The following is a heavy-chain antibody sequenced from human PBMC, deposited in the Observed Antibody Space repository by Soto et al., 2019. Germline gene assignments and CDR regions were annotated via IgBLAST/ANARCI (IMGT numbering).Heavy chain of an antibody. CDR3: ARGPSSPYSSSWRYYYYYYMDV. J-gene: IGHJ6*03. CDR2: INHSGST. V-gene: IGHV4-34*01. CDR1: GGSFSGYY. D-gene: IGHD6-13*01. Sequence: QVQLQQWGAGLLKPSETLSLTCAVYGGSFSGYYWSWIRQPPGKGLEWIGEINHSGSTNYNPSLTSRVTISVDTSKNQFSLKLSSVTAADTAVYYCARGPSSPYSSSWRYYYYYYMDVWGKGTTVTVSS.